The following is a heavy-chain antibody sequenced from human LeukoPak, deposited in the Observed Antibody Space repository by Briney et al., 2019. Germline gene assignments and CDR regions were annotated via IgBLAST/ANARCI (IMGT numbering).Heavy chain of an antibody. CDR2: ISWNSGSI. Sequence: QTGGSLRLSCAASGFTFDDYAMHWVRQAPGKGLEWVSGISWNSGSIGYADSVKGRFTISRDNAKNSLYLQMNSLRAEDTALYYCAKICPVGDGYNPYFDYWGQGTLVTVSS. CDR3: AKICPVGDGYNPYFDY. D-gene: IGHD5-24*01. V-gene: IGHV3-9*01. J-gene: IGHJ4*02. CDR1: GFTFDDYA.